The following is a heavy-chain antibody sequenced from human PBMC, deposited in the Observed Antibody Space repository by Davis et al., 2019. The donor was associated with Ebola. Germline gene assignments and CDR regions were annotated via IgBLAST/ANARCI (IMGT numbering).Heavy chain of an antibody. J-gene: IGHJ6*03. V-gene: IGHV4-59*01. D-gene: IGHD2-2*01. CDR2: FYSSGST. CDR3: ARDSGGVVPYYYYYYMDV. Sequence: SETLSLTCTVSGGSISTYYWSWFRQPPGKGLEWIGYFYSSGSTSYNPSLKSRVTISVDTSKNQFSLKLSSVTAADTAVYYCARDSGGVVPYYYYYYMDVWGKGTTVTVSS. CDR1: GGSISTYY.